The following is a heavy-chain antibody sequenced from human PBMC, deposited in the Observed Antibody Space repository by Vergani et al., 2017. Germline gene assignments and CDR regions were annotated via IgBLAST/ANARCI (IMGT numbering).Heavy chain of an antibody. CDR2: IWYDGNNK. Sequence: QVQLVESGGGVVQPGRSLRLSCAASGFTSSSYGMHWVRQAPGKGLEWVAVIWYDGNNKYYADSVKGRFTISRDNSKNTLYLQMNSLRAEDTAVYYCARMTYYDFSGAFDIWGQGTMVTVSS. CDR3: ARMTYYDFSGAFDI. J-gene: IGHJ3*02. D-gene: IGHD3-3*01. V-gene: IGHV3-33*01. CDR1: GFTSSSYG.